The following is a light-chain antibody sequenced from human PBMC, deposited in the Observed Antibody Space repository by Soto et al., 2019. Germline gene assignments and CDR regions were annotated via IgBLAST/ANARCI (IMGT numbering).Light chain of an antibody. Sequence: EIVLTQSPATLSLSPGERATLSCRASQSVSRYLAWSQQKPGQAPRLLIYDASNRATGIPARFSGSGSGTDFTLTISSLEPEDFAVYDCEQRSDWPLTFGGGTKVEIK. CDR3: EQRSDWPLT. CDR1: QSVSRY. V-gene: IGKV3-11*01. J-gene: IGKJ4*01. CDR2: DAS.